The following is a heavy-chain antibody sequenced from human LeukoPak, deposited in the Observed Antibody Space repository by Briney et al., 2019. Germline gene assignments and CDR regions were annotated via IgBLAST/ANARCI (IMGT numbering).Heavy chain of an antibody. D-gene: IGHD3-22*01. CDR2: TYYRSKWYN. CDR1: GDSVSSNSAA. Sequence: SQTLSLTCAISGDSVSSNSAAWNWIRQPPSRGLEWLGRTYYRSKWYNDYAVSVKSLITINPDTSKNQFSLQLNSVTPEDTAVYYCASGVTMMGFDYWGQGTLVTVSS. V-gene: IGHV6-1*01. J-gene: IGHJ4*02. CDR3: ASGVTMMGFDY.